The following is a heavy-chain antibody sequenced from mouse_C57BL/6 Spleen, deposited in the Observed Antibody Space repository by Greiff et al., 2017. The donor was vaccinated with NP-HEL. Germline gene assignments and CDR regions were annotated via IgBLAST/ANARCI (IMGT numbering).Heavy chain of an antibody. Sequence: VQLQQPGAELVMPGASVKLSCKASGYTFTSYWMHWVKQRPGQGLEWIGEIDPSDSYTNYNQKFKGKSTLTVDKSSSTAYMQLSSLTSEDSAVYYCAGQDSNGYFDVWGTGTTVTVSS. CDR1: GYTFTSYW. J-gene: IGHJ1*03. CDR3: AGQDSNGYFDV. D-gene: IGHD2-5*01. V-gene: IGHV1-69*01. CDR2: IDPSDSYT.